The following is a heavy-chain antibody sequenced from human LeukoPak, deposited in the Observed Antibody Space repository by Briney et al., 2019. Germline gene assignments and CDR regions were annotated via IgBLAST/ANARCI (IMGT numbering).Heavy chain of an antibody. D-gene: IGHD6-19*01. CDR1: GFTFSSYS. Sequence: PGGSLRLSCAASGFTFSSYSMNWVRQAPGKGLEWVSYISSSSSTIYYADSVKGRFTIPRDNAKNSLYLQMNSLRAEDTAVYYCARVVAGRGIDYWGQGTLVTVSS. V-gene: IGHV3-48*04. CDR3: ARVVAGRGIDY. J-gene: IGHJ4*02. CDR2: ISSSSSTI.